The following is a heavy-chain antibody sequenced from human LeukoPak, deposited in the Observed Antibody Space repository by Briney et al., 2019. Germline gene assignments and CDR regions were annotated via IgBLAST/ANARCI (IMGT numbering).Heavy chain of an antibody. CDR3: ARGGPPGYFQY. Sequence: GGSLRLSCAASGFTVSSNYMSWVRQAPGKGLEWVSVIYSGGTTHCADSVKGRFTISRDNSKSTLYLQMNSLRAEDTAVYYCARGGPPGYFQYWGQGTLVTVSS. CDR1: GFTVSSNY. V-gene: IGHV3-66*01. J-gene: IGHJ1*01. CDR2: IYSGGTT. D-gene: IGHD6-13*01.